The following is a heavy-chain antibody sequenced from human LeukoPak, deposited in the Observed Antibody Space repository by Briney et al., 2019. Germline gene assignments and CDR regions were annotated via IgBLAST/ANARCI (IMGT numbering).Heavy chain of an antibody. CDR1: GYTFTGYY. D-gene: IGHD2-2*01. CDR3: ASSNIVVVPDPPKFDY. J-gene: IGHJ4*02. V-gene: IGHV1-2*02. Sequence: ASVKVSCKASGYTFTGYYMHWVRQAPGQGLEWMGWINPNSGGTNYAQKFQGRVTMTRDTSISTAYMELSRLRSDDTAVYYCASSNIVVVPDPPKFDYWGQGTLVTVSS. CDR2: INPNSGGT.